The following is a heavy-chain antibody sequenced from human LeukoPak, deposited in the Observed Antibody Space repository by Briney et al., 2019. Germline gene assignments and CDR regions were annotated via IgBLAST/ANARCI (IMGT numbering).Heavy chain of an antibody. CDR3: ARWYGDYGDAFDI. Sequence: RGSLRLSCAASGFTVSSNYMSWVRQAPGKGLEWVSVIYSGGSTYYADSVKGRFTISRDNSKNTLYLQMNSLRAEDTAVYYCARWYGDYGDAFDIWGQGTMVTVSS. CDR1: GFTVSSNY. V-gene: IGHV3-53*01. CDR2: IYSGGST. J-gene: IGHJ3*02. D-gene: IGHD4-17*01.